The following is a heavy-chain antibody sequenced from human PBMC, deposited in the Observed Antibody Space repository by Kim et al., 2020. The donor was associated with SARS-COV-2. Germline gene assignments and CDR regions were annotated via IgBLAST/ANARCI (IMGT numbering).Heavy chain of an antibody. V-gene: IGHV3-64D*06. CDR3: VAKSYQLLYVRGVFDY. CDR2: ISSNGGST. J-gene: IGHJ4*02. Sequence: GGSLRLSCSASGFTFSSYAMHWVRQAPGKGLEYVSAISSNGGSTYYADSVKGRFTISRDNSKNTLYLQMSSLRAEDTAVYYCVAKSYQLLYVRGVFDYWGQGTLVTVSS. CDR1: GFTFSSYA. D-gene: IGHD2-2*02.